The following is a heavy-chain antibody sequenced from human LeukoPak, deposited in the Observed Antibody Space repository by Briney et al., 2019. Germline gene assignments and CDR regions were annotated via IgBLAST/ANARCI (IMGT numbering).Heavy chain of an antibody. J-gene: IGHJ4*02. Sequence: GESLRLSCAASGFTFSPYTMNWVRQAPGKGLEWVSSISSSSTSIYYADSLKGRFTISRDNAKNSVYLQMNSLTAEDTAVYYCARDHSYYFDYWGQGTLVTVSS. V-gene: IGHV3-21*01. D-gene: IGHD2-21*01. CDR1: GFTFSPYT. CDR2: ISSSSTSI. CDR3: ARDHSYYFDY.